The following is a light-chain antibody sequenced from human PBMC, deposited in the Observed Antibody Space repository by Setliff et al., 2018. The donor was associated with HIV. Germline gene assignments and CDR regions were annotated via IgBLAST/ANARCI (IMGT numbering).Light chain of an antibody. Sequence: QSVLTQPPSVSGSPGQSVAISCIGTGGYFGTYGRVSWYQQSPGTAPRLIIYGVSNRPSGVPDCFSGSKSGYTASLTISGLRPEDEGDYYCSSHTSGSSPYVFGPGTKVTVL. CDR1: GGYFGTYGR. V-gene: IGLV2-18*02. J-gene: IGLJ1*01. CDR2: GVS. CDR3: SSHTSGSSPYV.